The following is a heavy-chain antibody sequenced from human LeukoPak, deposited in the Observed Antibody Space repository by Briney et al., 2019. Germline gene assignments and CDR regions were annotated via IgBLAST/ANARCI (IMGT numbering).Heavy chain of an antibody. CDR3: ARGFDGYYGFDI. J-gene: IGHJ3*02. CDR1: GFTISSYW. Sequence: GGSLRLSCVASGFTISSYWMNWVRQAPGKGLEWVANIKQDGSETSYVASVKGRFTISRDNAKNSMSVQMNSLRGEDTAVYYCARGFDGYYGFDIWGQGTMVTVSS. D-gene: IGHD5-24*01. CDR2: IKQDGSET. V-gene: IGHV3-7*05.